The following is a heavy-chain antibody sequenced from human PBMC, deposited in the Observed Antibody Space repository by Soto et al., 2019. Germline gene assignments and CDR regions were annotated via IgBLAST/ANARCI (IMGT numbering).Heavy chain of an antibody. J-gene: IGHJ4*02. CDR2: IYYSGST. Sequence: SETLSLTCTVSGGSISSGGYYWSWIRQHPGKGLEWIGYIYYSGSTYYNPSLKSRVTISVDTSKNQFSLKLSSVTAADTAVYYCARAPGYYGDFFDFWGQGTLVTVSS. V-gene: IGHV4-31*03. D-gene: IGHD4-17*01. CDR1: GGSISSGGYY. CDR3: ARAPGYYGDFFDF.